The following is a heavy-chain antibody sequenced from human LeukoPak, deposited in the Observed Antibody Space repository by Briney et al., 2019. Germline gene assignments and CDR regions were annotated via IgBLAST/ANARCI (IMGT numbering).Heavy chain of an antibody. D-gene: IGHD2-2*01. CDR3: ASQEGNAAMVSQAEGPSKNWFDP. CDR2: IYYSGST. Sequence: SETLSLTCTVSGGSISSGGYYWSWIRQHPGKGLEWIGYIYYSGSTYYNPSLKSRVTISVDTSKNQFSLKLSSVTAADTAVYYCASQEGNAAMVSQAEGPSKNWFDPWGQGTLVTVSS. V-gene: IGHV4-31*03. J-gene: IGHJ5*02. CDR1: GGSISSGGYY.